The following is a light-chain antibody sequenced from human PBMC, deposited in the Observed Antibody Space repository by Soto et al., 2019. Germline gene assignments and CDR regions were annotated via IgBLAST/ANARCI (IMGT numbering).Light chain of an antibody. V-gene: IGKV3-20*01. Sequence: ENVLTQSPGTLSLSPGARDTLSCMASQSVGSNYLAWYQQKPGQAPMLLIYGTFRRATGIPDRFNGSGSGTDFTLTIIRLEPEDFAVYYCQQYDTPPPLSFGGGTKLEIK. CDR1: QSVGSNY. CDR2: GTF. CDR3: QQYDTPPPLS. J-gene: IGKJ4*01.